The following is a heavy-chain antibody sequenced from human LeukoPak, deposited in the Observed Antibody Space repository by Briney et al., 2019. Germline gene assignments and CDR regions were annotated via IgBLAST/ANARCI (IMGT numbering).Heavy chain of an antibody. CDR3: ASEQRGGLSGNLGGLFASYHTYYYMDV. D-gene: IGHD1-26*01. CDR1: GYTFTTYY. CDR2: INPSDGAT. J-gene: IGHJ6*03. V-gene: IGHV1-46*01. Sequence: ASVKVSCKASGYTFTTYYIHWVRQAPGQGLEWMGMINPSDGATTYAQKFQGRGTMTRDMSTTTVYMDVRTLRSEDTAVYFCASEQRGGLSGNLGGLFASYHTYYYMDVWGRGTTVTVSS.